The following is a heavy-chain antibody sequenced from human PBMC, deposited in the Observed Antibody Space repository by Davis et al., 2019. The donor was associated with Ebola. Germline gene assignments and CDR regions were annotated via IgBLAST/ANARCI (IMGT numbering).Heavy chain of an antibody. Sequence: AASVKVSCKASGGTFSSYAISWVRQAPGQGLEWMGGIIPIFGTANYAQKFQGRVTITTDDSTSTAYMELSSLRSEATAVYYCARWGLGDCSSTSCLGPLFDYWGQGTLVTVSS. CDR3: ARWGLGDCSSTSCLGPLFDY. V-gene: IGHV1-69*05. D-gene: IGHD2-2*01. CDR2: IIPIFGTA. J-gene: IGHJ4*02. CDR1: GGTFSSYA.